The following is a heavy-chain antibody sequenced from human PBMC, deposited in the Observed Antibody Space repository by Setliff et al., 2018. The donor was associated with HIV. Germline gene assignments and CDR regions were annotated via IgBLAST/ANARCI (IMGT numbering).Heavy chain of an antibody. V-gene: IGHV4-4*09. D-gene: IGHD4-17*01. CDR2: IYTSGST. J-gene: IGHJ2*01. CDR1: DDPINSFY. CDR3: ASSLNGDSEPWYFDL. Sequence: SETLSLTCTVSDDPINSFYWSWIRQPPGKGLEWIGYIYTSGSTNYNPSLEGRVTISVDTSKNQFSLKLSSVTAADTAVYYCASSLNGDSEPWYFDLWGRGTLVTVSS.